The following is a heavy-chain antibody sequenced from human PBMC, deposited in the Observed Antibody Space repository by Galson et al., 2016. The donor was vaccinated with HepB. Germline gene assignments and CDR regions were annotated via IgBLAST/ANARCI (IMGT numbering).Heavy chain of an antibody. CDR2: TYYRSKWYN. Sequence: CAISGDSVSSNSAAWNWIRQSPSRGLEWLGRTYYRSKWYNDYAESVKSQITINPDTSKNQFSLQLHSVTPDDTAFYYCAGEGASGYALDYWGQGTLVTVSS. V-gene: IGHV6-1*01. D-gene: IGHD6-25*01. CDR3: AGEGASGYALDY. CDR1: GDSVSSNSAA. J-gene: IGHJ4*02.